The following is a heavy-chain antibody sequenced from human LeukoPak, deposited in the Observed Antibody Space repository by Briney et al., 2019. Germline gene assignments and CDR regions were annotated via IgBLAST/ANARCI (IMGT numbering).Heavy chain of an antibody. CDR3: AKDGANDILTGGTDFDY. D-gene: IGHD3-9*01. CDR1: GFTFSSYA. V-gene: IGHV3-23*01. Sequence: PGGSLRLSCAASGFTFSSYAMSWVRQAPGKGLEWVSAISGSGGSTYYADSAKGRFTISRDNSKNTLYLQMNSLRAEDSAVYNCAKDGANDILTGGTDFDYWGQGTLVTVSS. J-gene: IGHJ4*02. CDR2: ISGSGGST.